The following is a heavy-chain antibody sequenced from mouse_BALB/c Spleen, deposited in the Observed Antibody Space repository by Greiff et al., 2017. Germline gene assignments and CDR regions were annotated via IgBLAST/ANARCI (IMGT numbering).Heavy chain of an antibody. V-gene: IGHV2-6-2*01. CDR2: IWSDGST. Sequence: VQLQQSGPDLVAPSQSLSITCTVSGFSLTSYGVHWVRQPPGKGLEWLVVIWSDGSTTYNSALKSRLSISKDNSKSQVFLKMNSLQTDDTAMYYCARHGPKGGGAMDYWGQGTSVTVSS. J-gene: IGHJ4*01. CDR1: GFSLTSYG. CDR3: ARHGPKGGGAMDY.